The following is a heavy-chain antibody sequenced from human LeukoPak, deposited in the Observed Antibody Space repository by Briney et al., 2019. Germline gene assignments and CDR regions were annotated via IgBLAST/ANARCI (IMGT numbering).Heavy chain of an antibody. CDR2: ISSSSGTI. D-gene: IGHD3-10*01. Sequence: GGSLRLSCAASGFTFSSYSMNWVRQAPGKGLEWVSYISSSSGTIYYADSVKGRFTISRDNAKNSLYLQLNSLRAEDTALYYCARDSITMVRGVSDYWGQGTLVTVSS. V-gene: IGHV3-48*01. CDR3: ARDSITMVRGVSDY. CDR1: GFTFSSYS. J-gene: IGHJ4*02.